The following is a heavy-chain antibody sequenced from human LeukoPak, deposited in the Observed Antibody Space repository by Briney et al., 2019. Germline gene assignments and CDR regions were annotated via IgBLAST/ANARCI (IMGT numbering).Heavy chain of an antibody. Sequence: GGSLRLSCAASGFTFSSYWMHWVRQAPGKGLVLVSLINSDGSSTSYADSVKGRFTISRDNAKNTLYLQMNSLRAEDTAVYYCARDPRYCSGGSCYSIDYWGQGTLVTVSS. J-gene: IGHJ4*02. CDR3: ARDPRYCSGGSCYSIDY. V-gene: IGHV3-74*01. CDR1: GFTFSSYW. CDR2: INSDGSST. D-gene: IGHD2-15*01.